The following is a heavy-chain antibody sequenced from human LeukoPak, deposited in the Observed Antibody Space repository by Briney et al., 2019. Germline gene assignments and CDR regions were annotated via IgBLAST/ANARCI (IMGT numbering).Heavy chain of an antibody. D-gene: IGHD5-18*01. Sequence: GGSLRLSCAASGFTFSSYSMNWVRQAPGKGLEWVSSISSSSSYIYYADSVKGRFTISRDNAKDSLYPQMNSLRAEDTAVYYCARDRRGYSYGFDYWGQGTLVTVSS. J-gene: IGHJ4*02. CDR3: ARDRRGYSYGFDY. CDR2: ISSSSSYI. CDR1: GFTFSSYS. V-gene: IGHV3-21*01.